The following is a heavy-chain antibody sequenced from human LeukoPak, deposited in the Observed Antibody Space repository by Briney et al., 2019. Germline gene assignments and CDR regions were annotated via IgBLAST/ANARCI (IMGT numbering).Heavy chain of an antibody. D-gene: IGHD2-2*01. CDR1: GFTFSSYG. J-gene: IGHJ4*02. CDR2: IWYDGSNK. CDR3: ARGAISPTGYCSSTSCYGYYFDY. Sequence: PGGSLRLSCAASGFTFSSYGMHWVRQAPGKGLEWVAVIWYDGSNKYYADSVKGRFTISRDNAKNSLYLQMNSLRAEDTAVYYCARGAISPTGYCSSTSCYGYYFDYWGQGTLVTVSS. V-gene: IGHV3-33*01.